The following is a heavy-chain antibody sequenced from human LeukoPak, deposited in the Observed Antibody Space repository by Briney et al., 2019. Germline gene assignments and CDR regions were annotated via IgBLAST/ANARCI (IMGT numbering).Heavy chain of an antibody. CDR1: GFVFEEHG. Sequence: GGSLRLSCTASGFVFEEHGMTWVRQVPGKGLEWVSGINWSGKSTSYGDPVRGRFTISRDNAKNSLSLQMDSLRAEDTALYYCARAPIPRPFYFDYWGQGTLVTVSS. CDR3: ARAPIPRPFYFDY. CDR2: INWSGKST. D-gene: IGHD2-21*01. V-gene: IGHV3-20*04. J-gene: IGHJ4*02.